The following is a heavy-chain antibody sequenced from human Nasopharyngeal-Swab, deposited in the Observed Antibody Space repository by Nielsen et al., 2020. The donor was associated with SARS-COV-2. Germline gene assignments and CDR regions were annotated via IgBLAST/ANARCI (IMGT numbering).Heavy chain of an antibody. D-gene: IGHD5-12*01. CDR1: GFTFSSYA. V-gene: IGHV3-23*01. CDR3: AKDRDSGDDSDDYYHYYGMDV. CDR2: ISGSDYTT. Sequence: GESLKISCAASGFTFSSYAMSWVRQAPGKGLEWVSAISGSDYTTYYADSVKGRFTISRDNSKNTVNLQMNSLRVEDTAIYYCAKDRDSGDDSDDYYHYYGMDVWGQGTTVTVFS. J-gene: IGHJ6*02.